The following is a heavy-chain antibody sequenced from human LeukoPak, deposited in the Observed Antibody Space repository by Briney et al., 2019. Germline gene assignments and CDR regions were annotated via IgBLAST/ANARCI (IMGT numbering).Heavy chain of an antibody. CDR2: IAASGTT. CDR1: GGSIESYY. D-gene: IGHD3-16*01. CDR3: ARSPFFGGFDY. J-gene: IGHJ4*02. Sequence: SETLSLTCSVSGGSIESYYWSWIRQPPGKGLEFIGYIAASGTTKHNPSLKSRVTLSMDTSKNQFSLKLRSVTAADTAVYFCARSPFFGGFDYWGQETQVTASS. V-gene: IGHV4-4*08.